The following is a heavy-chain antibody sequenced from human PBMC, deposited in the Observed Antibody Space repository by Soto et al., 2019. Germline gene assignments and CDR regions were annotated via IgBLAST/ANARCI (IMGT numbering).Heavy chain of an antibody. CDR2: FIAMLGTP. Sequence: QVQLVQSGAEVKKPGSSVKVSCKASGGTFGSHGVAWVRQAPGQGLEWMGGFIAMLGTPTYAKKVQGRATITADEALTSSYLDLRSLRSEYNAVYFCARGAMAKLYYWGQGTVVTVSS. J-gene: IGHJ4*02. V-gene: IGHV1-69*01. CDR3: ARGAMAKLYY. CDR1: GGTFGSHG. D-gene: IGHD5-18*01.